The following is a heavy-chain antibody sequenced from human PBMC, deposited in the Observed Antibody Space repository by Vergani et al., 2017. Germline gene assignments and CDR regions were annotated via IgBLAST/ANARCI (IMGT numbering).Heavy chain of an antibody. V-gene: IGHV3-49*03. CDR1: GFTFGDYA. D-gene: IGHD3-3*01. Sequence: EVQLVESGGGLVQPGRSLRLSCTASGFTFGDYAMSWFRQAPGKGLEWVGFIRSKAYGGTTEYAASVKGRFTISRDNAKNSLYLQMNSLRAEDTAVYYCARELFGVVMAYYYGMDVWGQGTTVTVSS. J-gene: IGHJ6*02. CDR3: ARELFGVVMAYYYGMDV. CDR2: IRSKAYGGTT.